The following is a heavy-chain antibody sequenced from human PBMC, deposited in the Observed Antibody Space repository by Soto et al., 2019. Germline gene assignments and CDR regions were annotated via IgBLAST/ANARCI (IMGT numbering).Heavy chain of an antibody. Sequence: PWGFLLLSWAAGVFTFSNYGRHGVRHAPGKGLELMAVISYDGSNEVYGDSVNGRFTISRDNSKKTLYLQMSSLRAEDTAVYFCATDPHCSSPRCYGLGNYGSLFWGRGTMVTGSS. V-gene: IGHV3-30*03. CDR3: ATDPHCSSPRCYGLGNYGSLF. J-gene: IGHJ4*02. CDR1: VFTFSNYG. CDR2: ISYDGSNE. D-gene: IGHD2-2*01.